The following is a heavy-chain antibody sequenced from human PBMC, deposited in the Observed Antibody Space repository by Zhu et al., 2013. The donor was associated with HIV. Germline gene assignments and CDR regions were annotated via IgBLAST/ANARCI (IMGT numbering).Heavy chain of an antibody. D-gene: IGHD6-13*01. CDR1: GFVFSSYG. V-gene: IGHV3-48*04. Sequence: EVQLVESGGGVVQPGRSLRLSCAASGFVFSSYGMHWVRQAPGKGLEWVSYISTSGSTIYYADSVKGRFTISRDNARNSLYLQMNSLRAEDTAVYYCTREGSSSEYFDYWGQGTLVTVSS. CDR2: ISTSGSTI. J-gene: IGHJ4*02. CDR3: TREGSSSEYFDY.